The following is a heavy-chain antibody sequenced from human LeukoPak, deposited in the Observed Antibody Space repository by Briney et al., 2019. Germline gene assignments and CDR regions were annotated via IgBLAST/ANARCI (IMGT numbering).Heavy chain of an antibody. Sequence: ASVKVSCKASGYNFISYAMHWVRQAPGQRLEWMGWIHTDNGDTKYSHYFLGRVTIIRDTSANTAYVELSSLRSEDTAVYYCARDRVVGLAPFDPWGQGTLVTVSS. CDR3: ARDRVVGLAPFDP. J-gene: IGHJ5*02. CDR1: GYNFISYA. CDR2: IHTDNGDT. D-gene: IGHD2-15*01. V-gene: IGHV1-3*04.